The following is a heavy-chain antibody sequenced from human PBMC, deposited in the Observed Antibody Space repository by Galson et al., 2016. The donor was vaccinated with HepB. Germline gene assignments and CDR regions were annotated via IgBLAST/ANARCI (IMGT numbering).Heavy chain of an antibody. J-gene: IGHJ4*02. D-gene: IGHD3-10*01. V-gene: IGHV1-69*13. CDR3: ARGEYFFDF. CDR1: GGTFSTSP. CDR2: LIPLFDTP. Sequence: SVKVSCKASGGTFSTSPIAWVRQAPGQGLEWVGGLIPLFDTPNYAQKFQGRVTITADEATSTGYMEVNSLRSDDTAVYYWARGEYFFDFWGQGTLVTVSS.